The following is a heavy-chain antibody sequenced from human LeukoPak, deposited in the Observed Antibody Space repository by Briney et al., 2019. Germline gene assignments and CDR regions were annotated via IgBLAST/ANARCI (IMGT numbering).Heavy chain of an antibody. CDR1: GFTFSSYD. D-gene: IGHD1-26*01. Sequence: PGGSLRLSCAASGFTFSSYDINWVRQAPGKGLEWVSYISSSGSAIYYADSVKGRFTISRDNAKKSLYLQMNSLRAEDTAVYYCARAAGSYYYFDYWGQGTLVTVSS. V-gene: IGHV3-48*03. CDR2: ISSSGSAI. CDR3: ARAAGSYYYFDY. J-gene: IGHJ4*02.